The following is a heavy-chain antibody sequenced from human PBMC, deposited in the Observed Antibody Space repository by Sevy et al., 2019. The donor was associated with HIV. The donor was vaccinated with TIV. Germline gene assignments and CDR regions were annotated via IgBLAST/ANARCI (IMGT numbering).Heavy chain of an antibody. V-gene: IGHV1-8*01. CDR2: MNPNSGNT. J-gene: IGHJ5*02. CDR3: AGGWVGVAASPGDWFDP. CDR1: GYTFTSYD. Sequence: ASVKVSCKACGYTFTSYDINWVRQATGQGLERMGWMNPNSGNTGYAQKFQGRVTMTRNTSISTAYMELSCRRSEDTAVYYCAGGWVGVAASPGDWFDPWGQGTLVTVSS. D-gene: IGHD2-15*01.